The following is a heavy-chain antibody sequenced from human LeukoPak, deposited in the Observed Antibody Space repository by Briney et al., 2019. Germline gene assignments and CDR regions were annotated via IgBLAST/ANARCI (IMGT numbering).Heavy chain of an antibody. CDR1: GGSISSSSYY. J-gene: IGHJ3*02. D-gene: IGHD6-13*01. Sequence: SETLSLTCTVSGGSISSSSYYWGWIRQPPGKGLEWIGSIYYSGSTYYNPSLKSRVTISVDTSKNQFSLKLSSVTAADTAVYYCARGSSSWYSAFDIWGQGTMVTVSS. CDR3: ARGSSSWYSAFDI. V-gene: IGHV4-39*07. CDR2: IYYSGST.